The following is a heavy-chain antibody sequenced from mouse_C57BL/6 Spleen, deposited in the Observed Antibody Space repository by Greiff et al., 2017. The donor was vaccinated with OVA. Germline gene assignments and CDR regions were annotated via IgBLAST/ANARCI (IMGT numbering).Heavy chain of an antibody. Sequence: VKVEESGPGLVQPSQSLSITCTVSGFSLTSYGVHWVRQPPGKGLEWLGVIWSGGSTDYNAAFISRLSISKDNSKSQVFFKMNSLQADDTAIYYCAKNYDYDGFDVWGTGTTVTVSS. CDR1: GFSLTSYG. V-gene: IGHV2-4*01. D-gene: IGHD2-4*01. CDR3: AKNYDYDGFDV. CDR2: IWSGGST. J-gene: IGHJ1*03.